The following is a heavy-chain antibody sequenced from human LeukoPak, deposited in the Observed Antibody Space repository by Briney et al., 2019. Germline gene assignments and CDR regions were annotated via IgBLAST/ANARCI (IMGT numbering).Heavy chain of an antibody. CDR1: GYTFTSYG. J-gene: IGHJ5*02. CDR3: ARDWAGTYYDFWSGYSVNWFDP. Sequence: GASVKVSCKASGYTFTSYGISWVRQAPGQGLEWMGWINPNSGGTNYAQKFQGRVTMTRDTSISTAYMELSRLRSDDTAVYYCARDWAGTYYDFWSGYSVNWFDPWGQGTLVTVSS. V-gene: IGHV1-2*02. D-gene: IGHD3-3*01. CDR2: INPNSGGT.